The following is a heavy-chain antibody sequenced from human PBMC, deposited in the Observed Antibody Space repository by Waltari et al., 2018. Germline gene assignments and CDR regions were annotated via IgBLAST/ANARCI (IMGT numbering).Heavy chain of an antibody. V-gene: IGHV4-34*01. CDR2: IKHSGIT. J-gene: IGHJ5*02. D-gene: IGHD6-25*01. CDR3: ARRYAPAADTNWFDP. Sequence: QVQLQQWGAGLLKPSETLSLTCAVYGGSFSGYYWSWIRQPPGKGLEWIGEIKHSGITNYHPARKSQATVSVDRSKNQFSLKLSSVASADAAVYDGARRYAPAADTNWFDPWGQGTLVTVSS. CDR1: GGSFSGYY.